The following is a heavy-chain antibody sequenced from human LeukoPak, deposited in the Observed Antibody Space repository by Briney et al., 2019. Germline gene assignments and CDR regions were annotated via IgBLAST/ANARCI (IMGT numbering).Heavy chain of an antibody. J-gene: IGHJ4*02. D-gene: IGHD3-22*01. CDR2: INPNSGDT. V-gene: IGHV1-2*02. Sequence: ASVKVSCKASGYTFTGYYMHWVRQAPGQGLEWMGWINPNSGDTNYAQKFQGRVTMTTDTSISTAYMELSRLRSDDTAVYYCARGWPITYYYDSSGYSFDYWGQGTLVTVSS. CDR3: ARGWPITYYYDSSGYSFDY. CDR1: GYTFTGYY.